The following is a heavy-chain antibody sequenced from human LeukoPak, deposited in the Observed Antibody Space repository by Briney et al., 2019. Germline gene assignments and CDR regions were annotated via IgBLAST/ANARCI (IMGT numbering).Heavy chain of an antibody. V-gene: IGHV3-21*04. Sequence: GGSLRLSCAASGFTFSSYSMNWVRQAPGKGLEWVSSISSSSSYIYYADSVKGRFTISRDNSKNTLYLQMNSLRAEDTAVYYCAKSRGDHGDPLDYWGQGTLVTVSS. CDR1: GFTFSSYS. D-gene: IGHD4-17*01. CDR3: AKSRGDHGDPLDY. CDR2: ISSSSSYI. J-gene: IGHJ4*02.